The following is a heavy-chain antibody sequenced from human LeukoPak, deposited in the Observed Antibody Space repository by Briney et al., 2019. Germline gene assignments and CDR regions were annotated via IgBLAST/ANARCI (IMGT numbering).Heavy chain of an antibody. D-gene: IGHD6-13*01. CDR1: GFTFSSYW. Sequence: GGSLRLSCAASGFTFSSYWMSWVRQAPGKGLEWVSSISSSSSYIYYADSVKGRFTISRDNAKNSLYLQMNSLRAEDTAVYYCAREVQQLDIPSLHTLYYFDYWGQGTLVTVSS. CDR3: AREVQQLDIPSLHTLYYFDY. J-gene: IGHJ4*02. CDR2: ISSSSSYI. V-gene: IGHV3-21*01.